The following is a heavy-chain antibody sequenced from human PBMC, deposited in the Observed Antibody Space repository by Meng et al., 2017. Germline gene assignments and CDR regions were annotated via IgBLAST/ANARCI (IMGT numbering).Heavy chain of an antibody. Sequence: VRLVGSRVGLVHPGCSLRSSWAAPGFTVSSNSMSWFRQSPGNGLEWVSVLYSGGSTYYADSVKGRFTISRHNSNNTLYLQMNSLRAEDTAVYYCARARAGYSYGYQGFDPWGQGTLVTVSS. J-gene: IGHJ5*02. CDR2: LYSGGST. D-gene: IGHD5-18*01. CDR3: ARARAGYSYGYQGFDP. CDR1: GFTVSSNS. V-gene: IGHV3-53*04.